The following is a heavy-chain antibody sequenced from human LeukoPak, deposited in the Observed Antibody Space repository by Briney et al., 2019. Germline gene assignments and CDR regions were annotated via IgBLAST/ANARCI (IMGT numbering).Heavy chain of an antibody. J-gene: IGHJ4*02. V-gene: IGHV3-48*01. CDR2: ISSGSTTI. Sequence: PGGSLRLSCVVSGFTFSNYWMNWVRQAPGKGLEWVSYISSGSTTIYYADSVKGRFTISRDNAKNSLYLQMNSLRAEDTAVYYCARDVEQWLVRVYYFDYWGQGTLVTVSS. CDR1: GFTFSNYW. CDR3: ARDVEQWLVRVYYFDY. D-gene: IGHD6-19*01.